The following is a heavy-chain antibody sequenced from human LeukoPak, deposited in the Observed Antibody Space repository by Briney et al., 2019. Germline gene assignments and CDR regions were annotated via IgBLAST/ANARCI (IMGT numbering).Heavy chain of an antibody. J-gene: IGHJ4*02. CDR2: INNDGSST. Sequence: GGSLRLSCAASGFTFSSYWMHWVRHAPGKGLVWVSRINNDGSSTIYADSVKGRFTISRDNAKNTLYLQMSNLRDEGTAVYYCAGKTSGAVPIIWGQGTLVTVSS. V-gene: IGHV3-74*01. CDR1: GFTFSSYW. D-gene: IGHD3-10*01. CDR3: AGKTSGAVPII.